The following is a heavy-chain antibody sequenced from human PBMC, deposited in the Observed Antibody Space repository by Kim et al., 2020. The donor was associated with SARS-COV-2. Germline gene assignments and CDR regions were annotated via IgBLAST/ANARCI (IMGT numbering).Heavy chain of an antibody. J-gene: IGHJ4*02. Sequence: QKFQGRVTITADESTSTAYMELSSLRSEDTAVYYCARSPSGYDSSGYYSNWGQGTLVTVSS. D-gene: IGHD3-22*01. V-gene: IGHV1-69*01. CDR3: ARSPSGYDSSGYYSN.